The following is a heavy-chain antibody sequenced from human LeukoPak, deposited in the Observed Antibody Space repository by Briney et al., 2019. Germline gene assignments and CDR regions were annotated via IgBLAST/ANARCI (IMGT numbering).Heavy chain of an antibody. CDR1: SGSNSSYY. J-gene: IGHJ2*01. V-gene: IGHV4-59*01. CDR3: ARGISYYYDSSGYRWYFDL. D-gene: IGHD3-22*01. CDR2: IYYSGST. Sequence: AETLSLPCTVCSGSNSSYYWRWIRETPGKGLEWIRYIYYSGSTNYNPSLKSRVTISVDTSKNQFSLKLSSVTAADTAVYYCARGISYYYDSSGYRWYFDLWGRGTLVTVSS.